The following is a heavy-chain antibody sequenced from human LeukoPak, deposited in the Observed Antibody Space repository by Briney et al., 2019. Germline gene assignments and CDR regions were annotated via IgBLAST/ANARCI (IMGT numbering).Heavy chain of an antibody. Sequence: GGSLRLSCAASGFTFTNAWMNWVRQAPGKGLEWVGRIKSKTDGGTTDYAAPVKGRFTISRDDSENTLYLQMNSLKTEDTAFYYCTRTFRTAHFDYWGQGTPVTVSS. V-gene: IGHV3-15*07. CDR1: GFTFTNAW. J-gene: IGHJ4*02. CDR3: TRTFRTAHFDY. D-gene: IGHD1/OR15-1a*01. CDR2: IKSKTDGGTT.